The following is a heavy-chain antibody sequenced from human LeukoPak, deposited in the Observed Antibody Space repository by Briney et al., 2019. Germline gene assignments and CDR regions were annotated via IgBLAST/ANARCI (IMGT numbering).Heavy chain of an antibody. Sequence: GGSLRLSCAASGFTFSSYSMNWVRQAPGKGLEWVSYISSSSSTIYYADSVKGRFTISRDNAKNSLYLQMNSLRDEDTAVYYCARARGSYSGSYLDYWGQGTLVTVSS. D-gene: IGHD1-26*01. CDR1: GFTFSSYS. V-gene: IGHV3-48*02. CDR3: ARARGSYSGSYLDY. CDR2: ISSSSSTI. J-gene: IGHJ4*02.